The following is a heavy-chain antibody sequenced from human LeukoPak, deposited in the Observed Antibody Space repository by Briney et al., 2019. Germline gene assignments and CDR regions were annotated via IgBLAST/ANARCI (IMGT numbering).Heavy chain of an antibody. D-gene: IGHD6-19*01. CDR1: GFTFSSYG. J-gene: IGHJ4*02. CDR2: ISSSGSTI. V-gene: IGHV3-48*01. CDR3: AKKSDRKYSSGWYEW. Sequence: GGSLRLSCAASGFTFSSYGMNWVRQAPGKGLEWVSYISSSGSTIYYADSVKGRFTISRDNSKNTLYLQMNSLRAEDTAVYYCAKKSDRKYSSGWYEWWGQGTLVTVSS.